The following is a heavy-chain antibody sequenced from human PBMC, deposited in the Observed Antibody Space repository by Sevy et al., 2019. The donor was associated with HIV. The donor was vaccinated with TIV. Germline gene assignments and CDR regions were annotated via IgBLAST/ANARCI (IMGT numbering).Heavy chain of an antibody. V-gene: IGHV3-53*01. Sequence: GGSLRLSCAASGFTVSSNYMSWVRHAPGKGLEWVSVIYSGGSTYYADSVKGRFTIFRDNSKNTLYLQMNSLKAEDTAVYYCARDIAVAGNDAFDIWGQGTMVTVSS. CDR3: ARDIAVAGNDAFDI. CDR1: GFTVSSNY. D-gene: IGHD6-19*01. J-gene: IGHJ3*02. CDR2: IYSGGST.